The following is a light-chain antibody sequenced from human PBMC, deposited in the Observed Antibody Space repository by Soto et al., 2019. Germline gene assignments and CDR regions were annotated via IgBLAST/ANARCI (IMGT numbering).Light chain of an antibody. J-gene: IGKJ4*01. CDR2: DAS. Sequence: EIVMTQSPATLSVSPGERATLSCRASQSVSSNFAWYHQKPGQAPRLIIYDASTRATGIPARLSGSGSGTDFTLTISSLQSEDFAVYYCQQYNDGLTFGGGTKVEIK. CDR3: QQYNDGLT. CDR1: QSVSSN. V-gene: IGKV3-15*01.